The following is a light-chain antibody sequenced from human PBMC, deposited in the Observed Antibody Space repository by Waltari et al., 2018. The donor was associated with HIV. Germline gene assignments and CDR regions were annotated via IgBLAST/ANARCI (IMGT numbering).Light chain of an antibody. V-gene: IGLV3-10*01. CDR2: EDS. CDR3: SSEDTNSKTV. J-gene: IGLJ2*01. Sequence: SYYLTQPPSVSVSPGQTAWITCSGDALPKNSSFWYQRTSGQAPVVLIYEDSGGPSGIPDRLSGSSSGTMATLTINGAQEEDEGDYYCSSEDTNSKTVFGGGTRVTVL. CDR1: ALPKNS.